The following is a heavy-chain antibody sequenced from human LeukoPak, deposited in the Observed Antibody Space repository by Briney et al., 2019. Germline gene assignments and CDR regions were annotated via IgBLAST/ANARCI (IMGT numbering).Heavy chain of an antibody. CDR1: GFSLSAFW. CDR2: ISPTGGET. Sequence: GSLRLSCAASGFSLSAFWMTWVRQTPGTGLEWVANISPTGGETYYVDPVRGRFTTSTDNAKNLASLQMTSLRAEDTAVYYCAMFGYVAALDLWGQGTLLTVSS. J-gene: IGHJ4*02. D-gene: IGHD3-10*02. CDR3: AMFGYVAALDL. V-gene: IGHV3-7*01.